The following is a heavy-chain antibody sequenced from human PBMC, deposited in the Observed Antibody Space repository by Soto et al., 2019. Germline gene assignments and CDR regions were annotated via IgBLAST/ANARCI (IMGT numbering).Heavy chain of an antibody. CDR1: GFIFADYA. J-gene: IGHJ6*03. CDR3: AREAGSIIRVRGDVDV. Sequence: EVQLVESGGGLVQPGRSLRLSCTASGFIFADYAMAWFRQSPGKGLEWVGFIRAKAFSGTTEYAAAVEGRFTISRDDSKSITYVQMNSLQAEDTAMYYCAREAGSIIRVRGDVDVWGKGTTVTVSS. V-gene: IGHV3-49*03. D-gene: IGHD3-10*01. CDR2: IRAKAFSGTT.